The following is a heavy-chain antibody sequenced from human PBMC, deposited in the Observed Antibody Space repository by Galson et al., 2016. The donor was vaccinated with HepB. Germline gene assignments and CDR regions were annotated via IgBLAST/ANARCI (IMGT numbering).Heavy chain of an antibody. Sequence: EPLSLTCTVSGGSISNYYWSWIRQPAGKGLEWIGRIYSTGSTNYNPSLKSRVTMSVDTSKNQFSLILSSVSAADMAVYYCARGTPWRAFDFWGQGTMLTVSS. CDR3: ARGTPWRAFDF. J-gene: IGHJ3*01. D-gene: IGHD1-14*01. V-gene: IGHV4-4*07. CDR1: GGSISNYY. CDR2: IYSTGST.